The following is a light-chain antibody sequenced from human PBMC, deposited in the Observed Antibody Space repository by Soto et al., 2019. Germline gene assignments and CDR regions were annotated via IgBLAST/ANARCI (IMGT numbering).Light chain of an antibody. Sequence: EIVMTQSPATLSVSPGERATLSCRASESVSSNLAWYQQKPGQTPRLRIYGASTRATGVPARFSGSGSGTEFTLTLSSLQSEDSAVYYCQQYNNWLGAFGQGTQVEIK. CDR1: ESVSSN. CDR3: QQYNNWLGA. CDR2: GAS. V-gene: IGKV3-15*01. J-gene: IGKJ1*01.